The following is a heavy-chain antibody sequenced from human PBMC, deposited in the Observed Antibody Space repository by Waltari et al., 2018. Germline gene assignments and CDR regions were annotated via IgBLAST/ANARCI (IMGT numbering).Heavy chain of an antibody. D-gene: IGHD5-12*01. J-gene: IGHJ6*02. CDR1: GFTLSKHG. V-gene: IGHV3-33*01. Sequence: QGQLVESGGGVVQPGRSLRLSCTASGFTLSKHGMQWVRQAPGRGLEWVAAIWYDGTNKNHANSVRGRFAISRENSRNTLFLQMDNLRPEDTAVYYCAREIGWLQGGVYFRAMDIWGQGTRVTVSS. CDR2: IWYDGTNK. CDR3: AREIGWLQGGVYFRAMDI.